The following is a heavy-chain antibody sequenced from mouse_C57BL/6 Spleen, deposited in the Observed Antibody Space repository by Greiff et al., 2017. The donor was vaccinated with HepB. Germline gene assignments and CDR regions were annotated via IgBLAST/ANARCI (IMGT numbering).Heavy chain of an antibody. CDR1: GFNIKDYY. CDR2: IDPEDGET. Sequence: EVMLVDSGAELVKPGASVKLSCTASGFNIKDYYMHWVKQRTEQGLEWIGRIDPEDGETKYAPKFQGKATITADTSSNTAYLQLSSLTSEDTAVYYCARSAMVTHYYAMDYWGQGTSVTVSS. CDR3: ARSAMVTHYYAMDY. D-gene: IGHD2-2*01. J-gene: IGHJ4*01. V-gene: IGHV14-2*01.